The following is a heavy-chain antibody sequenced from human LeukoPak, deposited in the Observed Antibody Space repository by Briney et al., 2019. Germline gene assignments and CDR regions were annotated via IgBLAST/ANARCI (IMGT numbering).Heavy chain of an antibody. Sequence: SETLSLTCAVSGGSINSGGYSWSWIRQPPGKGLEWIGYIYHSGSTYYNPSLKSRVTISVDRSKNQFSLKLSSVTAADTAVYYCARGGDPSLAFDYWGQGTLVTVSS. CDR1: GGSINSGGYS. V-gene: IGHV4-30-2*01. J-gene: IGHJ4*02. D-gene: IGHD7-27*01. CDR2: IYHSGST. CDR3: ARGGDPSLAFDY.